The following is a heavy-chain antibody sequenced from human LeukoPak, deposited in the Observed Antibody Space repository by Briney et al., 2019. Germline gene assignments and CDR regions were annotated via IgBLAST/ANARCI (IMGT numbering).Heavy chain of an antibody. D-gene: IGHD6-19*01. CDR1: GFTFSSYG. J-gene: IGHJ4*02. CDR3: AKSEALAMYSSGWYPLDY. V-gene: IGHV3-30*18. CDR2: ISYDGSNK. Sequence: PGRSLRLSCAASGFTFSSYGMHWVRQASGKGLEWVAVISYDGSNKYYADSVKGRFTISRDNSKNTLYLQMNSLRAEDTAVYYCAKSEALAMYSSGWYPLDYWGQGTLVTVSS.